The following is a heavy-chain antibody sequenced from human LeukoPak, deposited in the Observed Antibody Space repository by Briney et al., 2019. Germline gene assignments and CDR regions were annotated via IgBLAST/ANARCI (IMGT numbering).Heavy chain of an antibody. CDR2: IYTSGNT. D-gene: IGHD2-2*01. V-gene: IGHV4-4*07. CDR1: GGSFSIYY. J-gene: IGHJ5*02. Sequence: SETLSLTCTVSGGSFSIYYWSWIRQPAGKGLEWIGRIYTSGNTYYNPSLKSRVTISVDTSKNQFSLKLSSVTAADTAVYYCARDRMTGYCSSTSCYEGGYNWFDPWGQGTLVTVSS. CDR3: ARDRMTGYCSSTSCYEGGYNWFDP.